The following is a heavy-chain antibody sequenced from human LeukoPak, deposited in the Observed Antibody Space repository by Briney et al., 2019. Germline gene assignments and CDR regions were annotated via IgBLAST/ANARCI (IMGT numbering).Heavy chain of an antibody. J-gene: IGHJ4*02. CDR3: AREGGYSGYDPLPKRFFDY. CDR2: IYYSGST. CDR1: GGSISTQY. D-gene: IGHD5-12*01. Sequence: PSETLSLTCTVSGGSISTQYWSWIRQPPGKGLEWIGYIYYSGSTNCNPSLKSRVTISVDTSKNQFSLKLSSVTTADTAVYYCAREGGYSGYDPLPKRFFDYWGQGTLVTVSS. V-gene: IGHV4-59*11.